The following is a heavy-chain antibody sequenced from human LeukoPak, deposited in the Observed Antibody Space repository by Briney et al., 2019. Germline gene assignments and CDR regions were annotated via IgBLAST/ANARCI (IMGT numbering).Heavy chain of an antibody. CDR3: ARGGYCGGDCYFYY. V-gene: IGHV4-59*08. Sequence: PSETLSLTCSVSGGSISNYYWSWIRQPPGKGLEWIGYIYYSGSTSYNPSLRSRVTISVDTSKNQFSLKVRSVTAADTAVYYCARGGYCGGDCYFYYWGQGTLVTVSS. CDR2: IYYSGST. D-gene: IGHD2-21*02. J-gene: IGHJ4*02. CDR1: GGSISNYY.